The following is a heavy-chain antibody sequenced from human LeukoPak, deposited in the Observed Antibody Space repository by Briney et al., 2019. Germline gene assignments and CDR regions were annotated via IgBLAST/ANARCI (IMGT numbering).Heavy chain of an antibody. D-gene: IGHD2-2*01. CDR1: GYTFTSYG. CDR2: ISAYNGNT. CDR3: ARDCSSTNCITNWYFDL. J-gene: IGHJ2*01. Sequence: RASVKVSCKASGYTFTSYGISWVRQAPGQGLEWMGWISAYNGNTNYAQKFQGRVTITADKSTSTAYMELSSLRSEDTAVYYCARDCSSTNCITNWYFDLWGRGTLVTDSS. V-gene: IGHV1-18*01.